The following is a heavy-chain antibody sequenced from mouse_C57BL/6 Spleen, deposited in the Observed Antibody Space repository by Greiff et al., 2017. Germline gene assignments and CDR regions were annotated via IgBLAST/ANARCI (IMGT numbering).Heavy chain of an antibody. J-gene: IGHJ1*03. V-gene: IGHV3-6*01. CDR3: AVRWYFDV. CDR1: GYSITSGYY. Sequence: EVHLVESGPGLVKPSQSLSLTCSVTGYSITSGYYWNWIRQFPGNKLEWMGYISYDGSNNYNPSLKNRISITRDTSKNQFFLKLNSVTTEDTATYYCAVRWYFDVWGTGTTVTVSS. CDR2: ISYDGSN.